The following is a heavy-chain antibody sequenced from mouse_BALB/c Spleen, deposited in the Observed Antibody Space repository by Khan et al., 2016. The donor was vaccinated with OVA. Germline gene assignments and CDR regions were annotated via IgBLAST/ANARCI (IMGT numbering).Heavy chain of an antibody. Sequence: QVQLKQSGAELVKPGTSVKISCKASGYTFTSYYMYWVKQRPGQGLEWIGGINPNNGDSNFNEKFKSKATLTVDKSSNTAYMQLGILTSEDSAVXYCARSGYGNPFAYWGQGTLVTVSA. CDR3: ARSGYGNPFAY. D-gene: IGHD2-1*01. V-gene: IGHV1S81*02. J-gene: IGHJ3*01. CDR1: GYTFTSYY. CDR2: INPNNGDS.